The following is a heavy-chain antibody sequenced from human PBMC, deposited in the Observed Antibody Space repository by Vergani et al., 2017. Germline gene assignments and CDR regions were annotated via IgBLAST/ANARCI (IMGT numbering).Heavy chain of an antibody. Sequence: QVQLVESGGGVVQPGRSLRLSCAASGFTFSSYGMHWVRQAPGKGLEWVAVISSGGSTYYADSVKGRFTISRDNSKNTLYLQMNSLRAEDTAGYYCAREEPPPRYCSSTSCSPYNWFDPWGQGTLVTVSS. J-gene: IGHJ5*02. D-gene: IGHD2-2*01. CDR2: ISSGGST. CDR3: AREEPPPRYCSSTSCSPYNWFDP. CDR1: GFTFSSYG. V-gene: IGHV3-NL1*01.